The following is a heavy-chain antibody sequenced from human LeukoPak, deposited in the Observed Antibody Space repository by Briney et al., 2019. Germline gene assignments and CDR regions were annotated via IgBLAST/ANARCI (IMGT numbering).Heavy chain of an antibody. Sequence: GGSLRLSCAASGFTFSSYGMHWVRQAPGKGLEWVAFIRYDGSNKYYADSVKGRFTISRDNSKNTLYLQMNSLRAEDTAVYYCAKEAIAAERLIDYWGQGTLVTVSS. J-gene: IGHJ4*02. CDR3: AKEAIAAERLIDY. V-gene: IGHV3-30*02. D-gene: IGHD6-13*01. CDR2: IRYDGSNK. CDR1: GFTFSSYG.